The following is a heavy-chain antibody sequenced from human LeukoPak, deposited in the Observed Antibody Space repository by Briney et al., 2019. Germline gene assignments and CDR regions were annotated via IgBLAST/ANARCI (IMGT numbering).Heavy chain of an antibody. Sequence: PSETLSLTCAVSGGSISSGGYSWSWIRQPPGKGLEWIGYIYHSGSTYYNPSLKSRVTISVGRSKNQFSLKLSSVTAADTAVYYCARDLPSGLPEAFDIWGQGTMVTVSS. J-gene: IGHJ3*02. CDR1: GGSISSGGYS. D-gene: IGHD3-22*01. CDR3: ARDLPSGLPEAFDI. CDR2: IYHSGST. V-gene: IGHV4-30-2*01.